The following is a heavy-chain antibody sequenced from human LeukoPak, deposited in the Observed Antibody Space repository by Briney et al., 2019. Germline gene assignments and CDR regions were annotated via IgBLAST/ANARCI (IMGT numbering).Heavy chain of an antibody. CDR1: GFTFSSYW. J-gene: IGHJ6*02. V-gene: IGHV3-74*01. D-gene: IGHD3-9*01. Sequence: PGGSLRLSCAASGFTFSSYWMHWVRQAPGKGLVWVSRINSDGSSASYADSVKGRFTISRDNAKNTLYLLMNSLRAEDTAVYYCAREGRYYDILTGYTGYYGMDVWGQGTTVTVSS. CDR3: AREGRYYDILTGYTGYYGMDV. CDR2: INSDGSSA.